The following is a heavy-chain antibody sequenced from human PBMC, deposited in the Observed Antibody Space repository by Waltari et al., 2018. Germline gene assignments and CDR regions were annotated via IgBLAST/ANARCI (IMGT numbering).Heavy chain of an antibody. CDR1: GFTFSCHW. Sequence: EVPLVESGGGLVQPGGSLRLSCAASGFTFSCHWMHWVRQAPGKGLVWVSRINGDGRNTNYADSVKGRFTISRDNAKNTLYLQMNSLRAEDTAVYYCVRGGGTYGDWDYWGLGTLVTVSS. V-gene: IGHV3-74*01. J-gene: IGHJ4*02. D-gene: IGHD4-17*01. CDR2: INGDGRNT. CDR3: VRGGGTYGDWDY.